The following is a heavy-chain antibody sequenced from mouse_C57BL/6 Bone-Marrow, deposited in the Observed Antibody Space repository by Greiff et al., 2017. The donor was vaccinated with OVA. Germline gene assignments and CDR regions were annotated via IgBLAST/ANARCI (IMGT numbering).Heavy chain of an antibody. J-gene: IGHJ4*01. CDR2: IDPYSGGT. Sequence: VQLQQPGAELVKPGASVKLSCKASGYTFTSYWMHWVKQRPGRGLEWIGRIDPYSGGTKYNEKFKSKATLTVDKPSSTAYMQLSSLTSEDSAVYYCGRSGGSYAMDYWGQGTSVTVSS. CDR3: GRSGGSYAMDY. V-gene: IGHV1-72*01. D-gene: IGHD3-2*02. CDR1: GYTFTSYW.